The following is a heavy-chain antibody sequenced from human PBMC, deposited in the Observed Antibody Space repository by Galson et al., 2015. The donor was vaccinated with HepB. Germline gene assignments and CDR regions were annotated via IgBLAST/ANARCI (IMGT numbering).Heavy chain of an antibody. V-gene: IGHV3-23*01. CDR3: AKVFPEKTDGWYRQALYYFDS. Sequence: SLRLSCAVSGFTFSYYAMSWVRQAPGKGLEWVSAITPTGDNTYAAGSQKGRFTISRDNSQNTLFLQMNSLRADDTAIYFSAKVFPEKTDGWYRQALYYFDSWGQGTRVTVSS. D-gene: IGHD6-19*01. CDR2: ITPTGDNT. J-gene: IGHJ4*02. CDR1: GFTFSYYA.